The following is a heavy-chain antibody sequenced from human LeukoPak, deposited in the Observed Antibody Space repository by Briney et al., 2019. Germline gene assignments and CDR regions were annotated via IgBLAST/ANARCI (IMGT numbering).Heavy chain of an antibody. CDR2: IYTSGST. D-gene: IGHD1-14*01. Sequence: SETLSLTSTVSGGSISSGSYYWSWIRQPAGKGLERIGRIYTSGSTNYNPSLKSRVTISVDTSKNQFSLKLSSVTAADTAVYYCARIGNQLYYYYYMDVWGKGTTVTVSS. CDR1: GGSISSGSYY. CDR3: ARIGNQLYYYYYMDV. V-gene: IGHV4-61*02. J-gene: IGHJ6*03.